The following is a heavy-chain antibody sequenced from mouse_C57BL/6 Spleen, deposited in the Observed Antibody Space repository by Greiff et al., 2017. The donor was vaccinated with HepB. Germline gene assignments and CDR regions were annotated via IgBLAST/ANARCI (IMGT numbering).Heavy chain of an antibody. J-gene: IGHJ4*01. CDR2: IDPSDSYT. D-gene: IGHD2-13*01. CDR1: GYTFTSYW. CDR3: ARGDTYAMDY. Sequence: VQLQQPGAELVMPGASVKLSCKASGYTFTSYWMHWVKQRPGQGLEWIGEIDPSDSYTNYNQKFKGKSTLPVDKSSSTAYMQLSSLTSEDSAVYYCARGDTYAMDYWGQGTSVTVSS. V-gene: IGHV1-69*01.